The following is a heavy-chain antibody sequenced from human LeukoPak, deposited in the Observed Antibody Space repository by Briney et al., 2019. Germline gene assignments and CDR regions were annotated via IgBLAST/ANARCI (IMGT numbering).Heavy chain of an antibody. Sequence: ASVKVSRKASGYTFTSYGISWVRQAPGQGLEWMGWISAYNGNTNYAQKLQGRVTMTTDTSMSTAYMELRSLRSDDTAVYYCARGDGVRFLEWLSYGMDVWGQGTTVTVSS. CDR2: ISAYNGNT. V-gene: IGHV1-18*01. J-gene: IGHJ6*02. CDR1: GYTFTSYG. D-gene: IGHD3-3*01. CDR3: ARGDGVRFLEWLSYGMDV.